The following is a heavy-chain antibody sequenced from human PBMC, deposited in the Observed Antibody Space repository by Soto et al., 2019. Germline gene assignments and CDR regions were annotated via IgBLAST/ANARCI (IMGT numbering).Heavy chain of an antibody. CDR3: ARSVEGHFDY. D-gene: IGHD6-19*01. V-gene: IGHV3-48*02. CDR1: GFRFSIYS. J-gene: IGHJ4*02. Sequence: EVQLVESGGNLVKPGGSLRLSCAASGFRFSIYSMNWVRQAPGKGLEWSAYITSDTKTIKYADSVKGRFTISRDNGKNSVYLHMNSLRDEDTAVYYCARSVEGHFDYWGQGTVVTVSA. CDR2: ITSDTKTI.